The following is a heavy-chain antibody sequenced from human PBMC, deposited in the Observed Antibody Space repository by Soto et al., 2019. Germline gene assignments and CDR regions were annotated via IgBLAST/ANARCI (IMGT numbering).Heavy chain of an antibody. V-gene: IGHV3-33*01. D-gene: IGHD3-10*01. J-gene: IGHJ4*02. CDR1: GFSFSGYG. CDR2: IWYDGSEK. CDR3: ARDEVLAY. Sequence: QVQLVQSGGGVVQPGRSLRLSCAASGFSFSGYGMHWVRQAPGKGLEWVAVIWYDGSEKYYADSVKGRFTISRDNSKKTLFLQMNSLRVEDTAVYYCARDEVLAYWGQGTLVTVSS.